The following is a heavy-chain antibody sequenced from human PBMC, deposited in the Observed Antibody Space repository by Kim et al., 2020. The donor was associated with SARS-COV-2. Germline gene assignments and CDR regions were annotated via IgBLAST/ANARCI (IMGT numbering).Heavy chain of an antibody. V-gene: IGHV4-34*01. CDR3: ARDYGSGGYNWFDP. J-gene: IGHJ5*02. Sequence: NPSLERRVTISVDTTKNQFSLKLSSVTAADTAVYYCARDYGSGGYNWFDPWGQGTLVTVSS. D-gene: IGHD3-10*01.